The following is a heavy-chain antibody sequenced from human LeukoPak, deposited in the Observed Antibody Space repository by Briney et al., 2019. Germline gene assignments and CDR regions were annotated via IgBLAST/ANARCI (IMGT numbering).Heavy chain of an antibody. CDR3: ACAVYDILTGYYD. J-gene: IGHJ4*02. Sequence: PGGSLRLSCAASGFTFSSYAMSWVRQAPGKGLEWVSAISGSGGSTYYADSVKGRFTISRGNSKNTAYLQMNSLKTEDTAVYYCACAVYDILTGYYDWGQGTLVTVSS. D-gene: IGHD3-9*01. CDR2: ISGSGGST. CDR1: GFTFSSYA. V-gene: IGHV3-23*01.